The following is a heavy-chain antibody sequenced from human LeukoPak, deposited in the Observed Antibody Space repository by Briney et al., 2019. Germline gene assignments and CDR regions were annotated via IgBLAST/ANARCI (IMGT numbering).Heavy chain of an antibody. CDR3: ARGSRTYCTNGVCPGASFDP. Sequence: SETLSLTCAVYGGSFSGYYWSWIRQPPGKGLEWIGEINHSGSTNYNPSPKSRVTISVDTSKNQFSLKLSSVTAADTAVYYCARGSRTYCTNGVCPGASFDPWGQGTLVTVSS. D-gene: IGHD2-8*01. CDR1: GGSFSGYY. CDR2: INHSGST. J-gene: IGHJ5*02. V-gene: IGHV4-34*01.